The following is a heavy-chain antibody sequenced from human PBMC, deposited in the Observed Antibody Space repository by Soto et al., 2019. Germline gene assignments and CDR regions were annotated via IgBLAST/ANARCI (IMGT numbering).Heavy chain of an antibody. CDR3: AKTDGFGSGYRYYGMDV. CDR2: ISGSGGST. D-gene: IGHD3-3*01. J-gene: IGHJ6*02. V-gene: IGHV3-23*01. Sequence: EVQLLESGGGLVQPGGSLRLSCAASGFTFSSYAMSWVRQAPGKGLEWVSAISGSGGSTYYADSVKGRFTISRDNSKNTLYLQMNSMRAEDTAVYYCAKTDGFGSGYRYYGMDVWGQGPKVTVSS. CDR1: GFTFSSYA.